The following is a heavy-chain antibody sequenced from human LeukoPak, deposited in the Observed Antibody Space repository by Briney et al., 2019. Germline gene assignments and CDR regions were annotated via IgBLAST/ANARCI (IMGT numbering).Heavy chain of an antibody. Sequence: SGGSLRLSCAASGFTFSSYAMSWVRQAPGKGLQWVSFISDDGDNKYYTDSVKGRFTISRDNSKNTLYLQMNNLSADDTAVYYCAKLLLRQDYFYGMDVWGQGTTVTVSS. D-gene: IGHD2/OR15-2a*01. CDR2: ISDDGDNK. CDR1: GFTFSSYA. V-gene: IGHV3-30*18. J-gene: IGHJ6*02. CDR3: AKLLLRQDYFYGMDV.